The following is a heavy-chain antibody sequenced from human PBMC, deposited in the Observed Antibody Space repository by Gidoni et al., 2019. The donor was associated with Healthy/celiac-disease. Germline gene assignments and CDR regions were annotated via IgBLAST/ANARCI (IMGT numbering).Heavy chain of an antibody. CDR1: GYTFTSYY. V-gene: IGHV1-46*01. J-gene: IGHJ5*02. Sequence: QVQLVQSGAEVKKPGASVKVSCKASGYTFTSYYMHWVRQAPGQGLEWMGIINPSGGSTSYAQKFQGRVTMTRDTSTSTVYMELSSLRSEDTAVYYCAREPIRFLEWLKGWFDPWGQGTLVTVSS. CDR2: INPSGGST. D-gene: IGHD3-3*01. CDR3: AREPIRFLEWLKGWFDP.